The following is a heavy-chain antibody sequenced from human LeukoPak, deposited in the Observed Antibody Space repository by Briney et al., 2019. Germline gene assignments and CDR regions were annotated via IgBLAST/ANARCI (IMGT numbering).Heavy chain of an antibody. CDR1: TXTXXX. J-gene: IGHJ4*02. CDR3: ARGRDYYDSSGYYETPFDY. Sequence: TXTXXXXSWVRXXXGQGLEWMGWISAYNGNTNYAQKLQGRVTMTTDTSTSTAYMELRSLRSDDTAVYYCARGRDYYDSSGYYETPFDYWGQGTLVTVSS. CDR2: ISAYNGNT. D-gene: IGHD3-22*01. V-gene: IGHV1-18*01.